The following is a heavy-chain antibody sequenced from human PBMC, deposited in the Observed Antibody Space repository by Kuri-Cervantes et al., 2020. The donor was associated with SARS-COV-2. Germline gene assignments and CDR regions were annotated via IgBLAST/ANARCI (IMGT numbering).Heavy chain of an antibody. J-gene: IGHJ6*02. D-gene: IGHD1-26*01. CDR3: TKGTRYSTNWYRNYGMDV. Sequence: GGSLRLSCAASGFTFDDYAMHWVRQAPGKGLEWVSLSSGVGGSTYYADSVLGRFIISRDNAKNSLYLQMNSLRGEDTALYYCTKGTRYSTNWYRNYGMDVWGQGTTVTVSS. CDR2: SSGVGGST. V-gene: IGHV3-43*02. CDR1: GFTFDDYA.